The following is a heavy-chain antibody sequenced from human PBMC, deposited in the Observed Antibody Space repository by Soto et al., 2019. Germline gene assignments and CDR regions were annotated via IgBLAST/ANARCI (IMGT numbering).Heavy chain of an antibody. CDR1: GGSFSAYF. CDR3: ARGIVIDSTTWYGMDV. D-gene: IGHD1-26*01. V-gene: IGHV4-34*01. CDR2: INHSGST. J-gene: IGHJ6*02. Sequence: SETLSLTCAAYGGSFSAYFWSWIGQPPGKGLEWIGEINHSGSTNYNPSLNSRVTISVDTSKNQFSLKLSSVTAADTAVYYCARGIVIDSTTWYGMDVWGQGTTVT.